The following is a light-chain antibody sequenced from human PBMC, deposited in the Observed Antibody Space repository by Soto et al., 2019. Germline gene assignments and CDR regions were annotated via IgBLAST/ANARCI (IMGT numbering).Light chain of an antibody. Sequence: QPVLTQPPSVSGAPGQRVTISCTGSNSNLGAGYDVHWYQHLPGTPPKLLIYGNSNRPSGVPDRFSGSKSGTSASLAITGLQAEDEADYYCQSYDTSLSGSGVFGGGTKLTVL. J-gene: IGLJ3*02. CDR1: NSNLGAGYD. V-gene: IGLV1-40*01. CDR2: GNS. CDR3: QSYDTSLSGSGV.